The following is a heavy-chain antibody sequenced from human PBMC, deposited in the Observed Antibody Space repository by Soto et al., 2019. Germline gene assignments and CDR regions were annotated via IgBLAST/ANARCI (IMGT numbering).Heavy chain of an antibody. CDR3: AKDGNPYYDFWSGYYTGGNYFDY. Sequence: GGSLRLSCAASGFTFSSYGMHWVRQAPGKGLEWVAVISYDGSNKYYADSVKGRFTISRDNSKNTLYLQMNSLRAEDTAVYYCAKDGNPYYDFWSGYYTGGNYFDYWGQGTLVTVSS. CDR1: GFTFSSYG. CDR2: ISYDGSNK. J-gene: IGHJ4*02. D-gene: IGHD3-3*01. V-gene: IGHV3-30*18.